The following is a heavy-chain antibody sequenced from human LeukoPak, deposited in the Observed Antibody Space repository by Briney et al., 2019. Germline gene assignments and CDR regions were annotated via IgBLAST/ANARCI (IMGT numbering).Heavy chain of an antibody. J-gene: IGHJ4*02. CDR1: GGSFSGYY. Sequence: SETLSLTCAVYGGSFSGYYWSWIRQPPGKGLEWIGEINHSGSTNYNPSLKSRVTVSVDTSKNQFSLKLSSVTAADTAVYYCARGPPHYYWGQGTLVTVSS. D-gene: IGHD3-3*02. CDR3: ARGPPHYY. CDR2: INHSGST. V-gene: IGHV4-34*01.